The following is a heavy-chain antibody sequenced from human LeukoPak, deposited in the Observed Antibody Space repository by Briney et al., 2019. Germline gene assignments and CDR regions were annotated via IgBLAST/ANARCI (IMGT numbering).Heavy chain of an antibody. V-gene: IGHV3-30*02. Sequence: GGSLRLSCAASGFTFSSNGMHWVRQAPGKGLEWVAFIRTVGTDKYYADSVKGRFTISRDNSKNTLYLQMNSLRAEDTAVYYCARDQRYYGSGSYYNDWGQGTLVTVSS. CDR2: IRTVGTDK. CDR1: GFTFSSNG. D-gene: IGHD3-10*01. J-gene: IGHJ4*02. CDR3: ARDQRYYGSGSYYND.